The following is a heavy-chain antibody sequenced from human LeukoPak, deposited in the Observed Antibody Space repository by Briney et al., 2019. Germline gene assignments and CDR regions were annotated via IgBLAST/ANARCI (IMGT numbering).Heavy chain of an antibody. CDR3: GKDPNGDYVGAFDFQR. J-gene: IGHJ1*01. D-gene: IGHD4-17*01. V-gene: IGHV3-23*01. CDR1: GFTFRNYA. Sequence: GGSLRLSCAASGFTFRNYAVAWVRQAPGKGLEWVSAITGSGATTYYADSVRGRFTIYRDNSKNTLYLQMNSLRGEDTAVYYCGKDPNGDYVGAFDFQRWGQGTLVTVSS. CDR2: ITGSGATT.